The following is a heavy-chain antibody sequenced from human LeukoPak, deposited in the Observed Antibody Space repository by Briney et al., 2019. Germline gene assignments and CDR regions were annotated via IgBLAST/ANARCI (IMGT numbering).Heavy chain of an antibody. CDR2: IGSSGSTI. J-gene: IGHJ4*02. CDR3: ARETVPGTYFDY. D-gene: IGHD1-1*01. Sequence: GGSLRLSCAASGFTFSSYEMNWVRQAPGKRLEWVSYIGSSGSTIYYADSVKGRFTISRDNAKNSLYLQMNSLRAEDTAVYYCARETVPGTYFDYWGQGTLVTVSS. V-gene: IGHV3-48*03. CDR1: GFTFSSYE.